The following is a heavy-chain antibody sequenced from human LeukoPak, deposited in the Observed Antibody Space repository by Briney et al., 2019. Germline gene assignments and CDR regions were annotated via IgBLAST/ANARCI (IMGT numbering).Heavy chain of an antibody. J-gene: IGHJ4*02. D-gene: IGHD3-22*01. Sequence: PSETLSLTCAVSGGSISSGGYSWSWIRQPPGKGLEWIGYIYHSGSTYYNPSLKSRVTISVDRSKNQFSLKLSSVTAADTAVYYCARGLTYYYDSSGYRHYFDYWGQGTLVTVSS. V-gene: IGHV4-30-2*01. CDR2: IYHSGST. CDR1: GGSISSGGYS. CDR3: ARGLTYYYDSSGYRHYFDY.